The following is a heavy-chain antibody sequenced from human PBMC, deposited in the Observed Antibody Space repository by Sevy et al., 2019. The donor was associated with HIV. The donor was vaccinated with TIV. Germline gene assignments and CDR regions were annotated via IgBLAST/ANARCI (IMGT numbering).Heavy chain of an antibody. Sequence: GGSLRLSCAASGFGFQDYAMHWVRQRPGKGLEWVAGISWNRGAIDYAHSVKGRFTISRDNAKNSLYLQMNSLRAEERALYFCAKDINRGCDSINCYTYYYYYYGFDVWGQGTTVTVSS. D-gene: IGHD3-16*02. J-gene: IGHJ6*02. V-gene: IGHV3-9*01. CDR3: AKDINRGCDSINCYTYYYYYYGFDV. CDR1: GFGFQDYA. CDR2: ISWNRGAI.